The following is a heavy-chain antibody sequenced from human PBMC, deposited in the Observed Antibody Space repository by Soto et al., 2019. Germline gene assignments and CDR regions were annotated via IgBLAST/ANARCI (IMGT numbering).Heavy chain of an antibody. D-gene: IGHD2-8*01. V-gene: IGHV4-39*01. CDR3: ARHPTIAELMVYATHYFDH. Sequence: QLQLQESGPGLVKPSETLSLTCTVSGGSISSTTYYWGWIRQPPGKGLEWIGSIYYTGSTHYNPALKSRVNISVDTSKNQFSLKLSSVTAADTAVYYCARHPTIAELMVYATHYFDHWGQGTLVTVSS. J-gene: IGHJ4*02. CDR2: IYYTGST. CDR1: GGSISSTTYY.